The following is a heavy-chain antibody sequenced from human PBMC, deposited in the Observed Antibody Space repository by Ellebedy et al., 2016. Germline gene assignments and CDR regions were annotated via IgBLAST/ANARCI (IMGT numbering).Heavy chain of an antibody. D-gene: IGHD6-6*01. CDR2: IYYSGST. J-gene: IGHJ6*02. Sequence: SETLSLTCAVYGGSFSGYYWSWIRQHPGKGLEWIGYIYYSGSTYYNPSLKSRVTISVDTSKNQFSLKLSSVTAADTAVYYCARDQGDEYSSSAYYYYGMDVWGQGTTVTVSS. V-gene: IGHV4-31*11. CDR3: ARDQGDEYSSSAYYYYGMDV. CDR1: GGSFSGYY.